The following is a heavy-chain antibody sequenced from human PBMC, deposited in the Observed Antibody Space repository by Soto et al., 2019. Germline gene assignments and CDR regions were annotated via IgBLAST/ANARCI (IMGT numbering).Heavy chain of an antibody. J-gene: IGHJ6*02. CDR1: GDSVSSNSAA. CDR2: TFYRSKWNN. CDR3: ARGKPSYYAMDV. Sequence: TLSLTCAISGDSVSSNSAAWSWIRQSPSRGLEWLGRTFYRSKWNNDCAVSVKSRITINPDTSKNQFSLQLNSVTPEDTAVYYCARGKPSYYAMDVWGQGTTVTVS. V-gene: IGHV6-1*01.